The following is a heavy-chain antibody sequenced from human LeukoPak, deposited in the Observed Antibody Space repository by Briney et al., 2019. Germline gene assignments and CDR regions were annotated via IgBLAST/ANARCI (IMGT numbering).Heavy chain of an antibody. CDR1: GGSISSYY. D-gene: IGHD6-19*01. J-gene: IGHJ4*02. V-gene: IGHV4-59*01. CDR2: IYYSGST. Sequence: SETLSLTCSVSGGSISSYYWSRIRQPPGKGLEWIGYIYYSGSTNYNPSLKSRVTISVDTSKNQFSLKLSSVTAADTAVYYCARGGRQVPYYFDYWGQGTLVAASS. CDR3: ARGGRQVPYYFDY.